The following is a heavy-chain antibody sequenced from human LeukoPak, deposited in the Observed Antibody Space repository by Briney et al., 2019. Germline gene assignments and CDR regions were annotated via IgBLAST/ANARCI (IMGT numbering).Heavy chain of an antibody. V-gene: IGHV4-59*01. CDR3: AREEYYGSGNWFDP. CDR1: GGSISSYY. J-gene: IGHJ5*02. D-gene: IGHD3-10*01. CDR2: IYYSGST. Sequence: KPSETLSLTCTVSGGSISSYYWSWIRQPPGKGLEGIGYIYYSGSTNYNPSLKSRVTISVDTSKNQFSLKLSSVTAADTAVYYCAREEYYGSGNWFDPWGQGTLVTVSS.